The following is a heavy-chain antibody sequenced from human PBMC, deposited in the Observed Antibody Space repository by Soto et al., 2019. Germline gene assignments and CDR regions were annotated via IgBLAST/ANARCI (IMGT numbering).Heavy chain of an antibody. CDR3: AKDDFWSGYITDY. Sequence: GGSLRLSCAASGFTFSSYSMNWVRQAPGKGLEWVSSISGSGGSTYYADSVKGRFTISRDNSKNTLYLQMNRLRAEDTAVYYCAKDDFWSGYITDYWGQGTLVTVSS. J-gene: IGHJ4*02. D-gene: IGHD3-3*01. V-gene: IGHV3-23*01. CDR1: GFTFSSYS. CDR2: ISGSGGST.